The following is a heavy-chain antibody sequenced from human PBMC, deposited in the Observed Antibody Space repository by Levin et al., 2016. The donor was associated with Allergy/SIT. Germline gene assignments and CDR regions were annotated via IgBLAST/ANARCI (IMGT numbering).Heavy chain of an antibody. J-gene: IGHJ4*02. CDR1: GASISSGDHF. CDR2: MTNSGTT. CDR3: ARSRTMTTVTSCDY. Sequence: SETLSLTCSVSGASISSGDHFWSWIRQHPGKGLESIAYMTNSGTTYYNPSLRSRITISLDTSKNQFSLDLNSVTAADTAVYYCARSRTMTTVTSCDYWGQGALVTVSS. V-gene: IGHV4-31*03. D-gene: IGHD4-17*01.